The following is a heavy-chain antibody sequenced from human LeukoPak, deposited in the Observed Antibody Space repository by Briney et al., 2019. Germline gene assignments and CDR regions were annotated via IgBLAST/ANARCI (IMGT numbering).Heavy chain of an antibody. CDR3: ARPPTTVTEGNHFDY. CDR1: GYTFTGYY. J-gene: IGHJ4*02. V-gene: IGHV1-2*02. CDR2: INPNSGGT. Sequence: ASVKVSCKASGYTFTGYYMHWVRQAPGQGLEWMGWINPNSGGTNYAQKFQGRVTMTRDTSISTAYMELSRLRSDDTAAYYCARPPTTVTEGNHFDYWGQGTLVTVSS. D-gene: IGHD4-11*01.